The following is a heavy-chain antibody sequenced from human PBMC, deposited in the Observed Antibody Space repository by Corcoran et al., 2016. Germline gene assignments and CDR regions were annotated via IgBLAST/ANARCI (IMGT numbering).Heavy chain of an antibody. Sequence: EVQLVESGGGLVQPGGSLRLSCAASGFTFSSYWMSWVRQAPGKGLEWVANIKQDGSEKYYVDSVKGRFTISGDNAKNSLYLQMNSLRAEDTAVYYCATRSGSYGVSFDYWGQGTLVTVSS. V-gene: IGHV3-7*03. CDR1: GFTFSSYW. J-gene: IGHJ4*02. CDR2: IKQDGSEK. CDR3: ATRSGSYGVSFDY. D-gene: IGHD1-26*01.